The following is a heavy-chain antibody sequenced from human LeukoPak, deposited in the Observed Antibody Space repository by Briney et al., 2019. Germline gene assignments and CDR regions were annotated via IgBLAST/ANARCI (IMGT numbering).Heavy chain of an antibody. CDR2: IYYSGST. Sequence: SETLSLTCTVSGGSIGSNYYWGWIRQPPGKGLEWIGNIYYSGSTDYNPSLKSRVTISVETSKNQFSLKLSSVTAADTAVYYCARRPYHYVLGTYPSHFDYWGQGNLVTVSS. D-gene: IGHD3-16*02. V-gene: IGHV4-39*01. J-gene: IGHJ4*02. CDR1: GGSIGSNYY. CDR3: ARRPYHYVLGTYPSHFDY.